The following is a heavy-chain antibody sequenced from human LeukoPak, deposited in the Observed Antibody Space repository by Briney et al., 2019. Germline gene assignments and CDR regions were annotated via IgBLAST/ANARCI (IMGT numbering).Heavy chain of an antibody. D-gene: IGHD6-13*01. V-gene: IGHV4-4*07. CDR1: GGSICSYY. Sequence: SETLSLTCTVSGGSICSYYWTWIRQPAGKGLELIGRIHISGSTNYNPSLKSRVTMSVDTSKNQFSLKLSSVTAADTAMYYCARESGYSWFDPWGQGTLVTVSS. J-gene: IGHJ5*02. CDR2: IHISGST. CDR3: ARESGYSWFDP.